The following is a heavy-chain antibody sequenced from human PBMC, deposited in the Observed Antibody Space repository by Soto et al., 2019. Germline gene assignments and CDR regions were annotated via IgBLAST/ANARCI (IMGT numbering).Heavy chain of an antibody. CDR1: GGSISSSNW. Sequence: SETLSLTCAVSGGSISSSNWWSWVRQPPGKGLEWIGEIYHSGSTNYNPSLKSRVTISVDTSKNQFSLKLSSVTAADTAVYYCASITAMVPHFDYWGQGTLVTVSS. CDR2: IYHSGST. CDR3: ASITAMVPHFDY. V-gene: IGHV4-4*02. D-gene: IGHD5-18*01. J-gene: IGHJ4*02.